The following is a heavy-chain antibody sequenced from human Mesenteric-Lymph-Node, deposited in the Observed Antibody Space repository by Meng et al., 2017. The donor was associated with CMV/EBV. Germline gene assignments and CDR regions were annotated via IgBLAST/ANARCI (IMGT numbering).Heavy chain of an antibody. D-gene: IGHD2-15*01. CDR1: FSSYE. CDR3: ARDRGFCSDTACYYGMDV. V-gene: IGHV3-48*03. CDR2: ISSGAGVT. J-gene: IGHJ6*02. Sequence: FSSYEMNWVRQAPGKGLEWISYISSGAGVTYYAGSVKVRCTISRDNARNSLYLQMNSLRAEDSALYYCARDRGFCSDTACYYGMDVWGQGTTVTVSS.